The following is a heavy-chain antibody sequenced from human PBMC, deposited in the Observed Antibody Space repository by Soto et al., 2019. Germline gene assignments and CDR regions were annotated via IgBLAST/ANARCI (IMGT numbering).Heavy chain of an antibody. V-gene: IGHV4-39*01. Sequence: PSETLSLTCTVSGGSISSSSYYWGWIRQPPGKGLEWIGSIYYSGSTYYNPSLKSRVTISVDTSKNQFSLKLSSVTAADTAVYYCARPGIAAAGTSGWFDPWGQGTLVTVSS. CDR3: ARPGIAAAGTSGWFDP. J-gene: IGHJ5*02. CDR2: IYYSGST. D-gene: IGHD6-13*01. CDR1: GGSISSSSYY.